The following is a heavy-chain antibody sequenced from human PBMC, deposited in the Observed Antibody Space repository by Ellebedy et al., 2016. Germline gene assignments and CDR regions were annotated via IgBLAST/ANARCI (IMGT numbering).Heavy chain of an antibody. D-gene: IGHD2-15*01. Sequence: ASVKVSXKASRYTFTGYYMHWVRQAPGQGLEWMGWISAYNGNTNYAQKLQGRVTMTTDTSTSTAYMELRSLRSDDTAVYYCARGDNDSDAFDIWGQGTMVTVSS. J-gene: IGHJ3*02. CDR1: RYTFTGYY. V-gene: IGHV1-18*04. CDR3: ARGDNDSDAFDI. CDR2: ISAYNGNT.